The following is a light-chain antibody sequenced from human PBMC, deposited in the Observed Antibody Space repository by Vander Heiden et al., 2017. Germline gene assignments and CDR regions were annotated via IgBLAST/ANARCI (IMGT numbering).Light chain of an antibody. CDR3: QQANSFPPGFT. CDR1: QGISNW. J-gene: IGKJ3*01. CDR2: AAS. V-gene: IGKV1D-12*01. Sequence: IHMTQSPSSVSASVGDRVTITCRASQGISNWLAWYQQRPGKAPKLLIYAASSLQSGVPSRFSGSGSGTDFTLTISSLQPEDSATYYCQQANSFPPGFTFGPGTKVDIK.